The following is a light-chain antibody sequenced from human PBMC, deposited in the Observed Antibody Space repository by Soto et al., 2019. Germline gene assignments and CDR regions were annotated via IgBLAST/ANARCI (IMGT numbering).Light chain of an antibody. CDR2: EVS. CDR3: SSYTSSSTLGYV. CDR1: SSDVGGYNY. J-gene: IGLJ1*01. Sequence: QSVLTQPASVSGSPGQSITISCTGTSSDVGGYNYVSWYQQHPGKAPKLMIYEVSNRPSGVSNRFSGSKSGNTASLTTSGLQAEDEADYYCSSYTSSSTLGYVFGTGTKVTVL. V-gene: IGLV2-14*01.